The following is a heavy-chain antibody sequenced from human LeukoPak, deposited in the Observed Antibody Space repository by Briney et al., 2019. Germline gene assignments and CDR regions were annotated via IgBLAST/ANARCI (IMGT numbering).Heavy chain of an antibody. D-gene: IGHD5-24*01. Sequence: SDTLSLTCAVYGGSFSGYYWIGIRQPPGKGLEWIGEINHSGSTNYNPSLKSRVTISVDTSKNQFSLKLSSVTAADTAVYYCARGVEMATLYYFDYWGQGTLVTVSS. CDR2: INHSGST. V-gene: IGHV4-34*01. CDR1: GGSFSGYY. CDR3: ARGVEMATLYYFDY. J-gene: IGHJ4*02.